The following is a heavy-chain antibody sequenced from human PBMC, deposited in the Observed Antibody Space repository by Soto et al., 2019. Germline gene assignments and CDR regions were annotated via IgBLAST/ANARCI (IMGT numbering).Heavy chain of an antibody. V-gene: IGHV3-7*05. CDR2: INRDGSKK. J-gene: IGHJ3*02. CDR1: GFTLSAYW. CDR3: ARDVSPGSSSLYLDAFDI. Sequence: EVQLEESGGDLVQPGGSLRLSCAASGFTLSAYWMTWVRQAPGKGLEWVANINRDGSKKSYLDSVRGRFTISRDNVGNSLYRQMDSLRPDDTALYYCARDVSPGSSSLYLDAFDIWGQGTMVTVSS. D-gene: IGHD6-13*01.